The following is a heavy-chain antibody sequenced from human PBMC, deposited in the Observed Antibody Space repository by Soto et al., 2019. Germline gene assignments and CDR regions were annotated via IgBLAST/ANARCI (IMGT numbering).Heavy chain of an antibody. CDR1: GFTFDDYA. J-gene: IGHJ3*02. CDR2: ISWNSGSI. Sequence: EVQLVESGGGLVQPGRSLRLSCAASGFTFDDYAMHWVRQAPGKGLEWVSGISWNSGSIGYADSVKGRFTISRDNAKNSLYLQMNSLRAEDTALYYCAKDLPAGDYGDYFSAFDIWGQGTMVTVSS. D-gene: IGHD4-17*01. V-gene: IGHV3-9*01. CDR3: AKDLPAGDYGDYFSAFDI.